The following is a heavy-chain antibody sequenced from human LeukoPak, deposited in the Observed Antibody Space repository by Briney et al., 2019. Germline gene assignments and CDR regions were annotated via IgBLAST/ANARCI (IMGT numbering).Heavy chain of an antibody. CDR1: GFTFSSYG. Sequence: PGGSLRLSCAASGFTFSSYGMHWVRQAPGKGLEWVSAISGSGGSTYYADSVKGRFTISRDNSENTVYLQMNSLRAEDTAVYYCAKSEVYYFGTSGGFDYWGQGTLVTVAS. V-gene: IGHV3-23*01. J-gene: IGHJ4*02. D-gene: IGHD3-22*01. CDR3: AKSEVYYFGTSGGFDY. CDR2: ISGSGGST.